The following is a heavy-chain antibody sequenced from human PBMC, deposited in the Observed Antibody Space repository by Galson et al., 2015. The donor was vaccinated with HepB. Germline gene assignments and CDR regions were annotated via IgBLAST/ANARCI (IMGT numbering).Heavy chain of an antibody. V-gene: IGHV5-51*01. Sequence: QSGAEVKKPGESLKISCKGSGYSFTSYWIGWVRQMPGKGLEWMGIIYPGDSDTRYSPSFQGQVTISADKSISTAYLQWSSLKASDTAMYYCARQPSSYYYDSSGYYADAFDIWGQGTMVTVSS. J-gene: IGHJ3*02. CDR1: GYSFTSYW. CDR3: ARQPSSYYYDSSGYYADAFDI. CDR2: IYPGDSDT. D-gene: IGHD3-22*01.